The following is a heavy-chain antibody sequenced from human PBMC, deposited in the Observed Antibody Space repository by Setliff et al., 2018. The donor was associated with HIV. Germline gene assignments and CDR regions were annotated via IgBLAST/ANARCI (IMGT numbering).Heavy chain of an antibody. V-gene: IGHV4-38-2*02. CDR3: ARDPQLYYYDSSGYLGAFDI. Sequence: KPSETLSLTCTVYGYSIKSGYYWGWIRQPPGRGLEWIGSIYHSGSTYYNPSLKSRVTISVDTSKNQFSLKLSSVTAADTAVYYCARDPQLYYYDSSGYLGAFDIWGQGTMVTVSS. CDR1: GYSIKSGYY. D-gene: IGHD3-22*01. CDR2: IYHSGST. J-gene: IGHJ3*02.